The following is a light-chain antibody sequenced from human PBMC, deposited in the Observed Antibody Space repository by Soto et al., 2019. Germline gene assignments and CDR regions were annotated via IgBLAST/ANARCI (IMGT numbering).Light chain of an antibody. V-gene: IGKV3-15*01. CDR3: QQYNNWPRT. J-gene: IGKJ1*01. CDR2: GAS. Sequence: EVTMSQSPATLSVSTGERATLSCRASQSVSSNLAWYQQKPGRAPRLLIYGASTRATGIPARFSGSGSGTEFTLTISSLQSEDFAVYYCQQYNNWPRTFGQGTKVAIK. CDR1: QSVSSN.